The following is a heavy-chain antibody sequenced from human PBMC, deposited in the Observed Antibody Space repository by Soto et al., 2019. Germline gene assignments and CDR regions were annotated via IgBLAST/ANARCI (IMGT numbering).Heavy chain of an antibody. D-gene: IGHD3-16*01. J-gene: IGHJ5*02. CDR2: MYYNGNI. CDR3: ASGGNWFDP. Sequence: SETLSLTCNVSGGSISNYYWTWVRQSPEKGLEWIGYMYYNGNISYNPSLKSRVTISIDTSKNQFSLTLKSVTAADTAVYYCASGGNWFDPWGQGVLVTVSS. CDR1: GGSISNYY. V-gene: IGHV4-59*01.